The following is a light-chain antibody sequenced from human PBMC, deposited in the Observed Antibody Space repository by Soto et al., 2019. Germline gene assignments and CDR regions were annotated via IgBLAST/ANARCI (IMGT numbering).Light chain of an antibody. CDR2: GTS. Sequence: EIVMTQSPGTLSVSPGERATLSCRSSLSVSTNLAWYQQKPGQAPRLLIYGTSSRATGIPDRFSGSGSGTDFTLTISRLEPEDFAVYYCQQYGSSITFGQGTRLEIK. V-gene: IGKV3-20*01. J-gene: IGKJ5*01. CDR3: QQYGSSIT. CDR1: LSVSTN.